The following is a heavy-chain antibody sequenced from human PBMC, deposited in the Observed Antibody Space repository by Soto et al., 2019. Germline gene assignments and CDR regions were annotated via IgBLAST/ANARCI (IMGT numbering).Heavy chain of an antibody. J-gene: IGHJ6*02. Sequence: QVQLVQSGAEVKKPGASVKVSCKASGYTFTSYDINWVRQATGQGLEWMGWMNPNSGNTGYAQKFQGRVTLTRNTSISTAYMELSRLRSEDTAVYYCARPSSSWYRGYYYGMDVWGQGTTVTVSS. V-gene: IGHV1-8*01. D-gene: IGHD6-13*01. CDR3: ARPSSSWYRGYYYGMDV. CDR1: GYTFTSYD. CDR2: MNPNSGNT.